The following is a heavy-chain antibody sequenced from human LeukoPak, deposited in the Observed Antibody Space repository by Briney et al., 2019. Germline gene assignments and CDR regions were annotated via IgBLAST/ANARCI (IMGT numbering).Heavy chain of an antibody. Sequence: GGSPRLSCAASGFTFSSYGMHWVRQAPGKGLEWVAFIRYDGSNKYYADSVKGRFTISRDNSKNTLYLQMNSLRAEDTAVYYCANQFCTTLNYYYYYGMDVWGQGTTVTVSS. V-gene: IGHV3-30*02. CDR3: ANQFCTTLNYYYYYGMDV. D-gene: IGHD1-1*01. CDR1: GFTFSSYG. CDR2: IRYDGSNK. J-gene: IGHJ6*02.